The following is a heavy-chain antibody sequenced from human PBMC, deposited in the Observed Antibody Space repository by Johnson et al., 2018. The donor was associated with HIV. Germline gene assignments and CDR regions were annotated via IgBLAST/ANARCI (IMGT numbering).Heavy chain of an antibody. Sequence: QVQLVESGGGVVQPGGSLRLSCAASGFTFSAYGMHWVRQAPGKGLEWVAFIRYDGSNKYYADSVKGRFTISRDNSKNTLYLQMNSLRAEDTAVYYCAKEGNYNFWSGYHHDAFEIWGQGTMVTVSS. CDR1: GFTFSAYG. V-gene: IGHV3-30*02. CDR2: IRYDGSNK. J-gene: IGHJ3*02. CDR3: AKEGNYNFWSGYHHDAFEI. D-gene: IGHD3-3*01.